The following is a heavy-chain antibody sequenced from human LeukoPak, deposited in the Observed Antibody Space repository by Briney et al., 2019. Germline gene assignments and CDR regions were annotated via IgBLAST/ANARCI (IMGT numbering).Heavy chain of an antibody. J-gene: IGHJ4*02. D-gene: IGHD2-2*01. CDR3: ARQGQYCSSTSCYRDLSHFDY. V-gene: IGHV4-39*01. CDR1: GGSISSSSYY. Sequence: TPSETLSLTCTVSGGSISSSSYYWGWIRQPPGKGLEWIGSIYYSGSTYYNPSLKSRVTISVDTSKNQFSLKLSSVTAADTAVYYRARQGQYCSSTSCYRDLSHFDYWGQGTLVTVSS. CDR2: IYYSGST.